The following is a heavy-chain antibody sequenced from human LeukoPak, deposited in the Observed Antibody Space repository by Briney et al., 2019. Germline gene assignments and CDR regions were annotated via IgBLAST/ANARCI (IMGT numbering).Heavy chain of an antibody. CDR3: ARYRMVSYYFDN. CDR1: AFAFSSYG. J-gene: IGHJ4*02. Sequence: GGSLRLSCAASAFAFSSYGMHWVRQTPGKGLEWVAFIRYDGVNKYYADSVKGRFTISRDNANNMVYLQMNSLRAEDTAVYYCARYRMVSYYFDNWGQGTLVTVSS. CDR2: IRYDGVNK. D-gene: IGHD5-12*01. V-gene: IGHV3-30*02.